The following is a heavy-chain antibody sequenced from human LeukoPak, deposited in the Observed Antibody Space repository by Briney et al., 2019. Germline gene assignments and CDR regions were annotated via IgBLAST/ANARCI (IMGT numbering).Heavy chain of an antibody. CDR1: GFTFSSYG. V-gene: IGHV3-23*01. CDR2: ISGSGGST. J-gene: IGHJ4*02. D-gene: IGHD3-22*01. Sequence: GGTLRLSCAASGFTFSSYGMSWVRQAPGKGLEWVSAISGSGGSTYYADSVKGRFTISRDNSKNTLYLQMNSLRAEDTAVYYCAKDDSSGYYTAVDYWGQGTPVTVSS. CDR3: AKDDSSGYYTAVDY.